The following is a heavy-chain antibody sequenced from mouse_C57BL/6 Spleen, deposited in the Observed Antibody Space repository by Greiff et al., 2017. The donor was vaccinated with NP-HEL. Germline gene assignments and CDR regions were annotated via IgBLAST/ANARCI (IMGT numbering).Heavy chain of an antibody. D-gene: IGHD2-10*02. V-gene: IGHV1-62-2*01. CDR1: GYTFTEYT. Sequence: VKLVESGAELVKPGASVKLSCKASGYTFTEYTIHWVKQRSGQGLEWIGWFYPGSGSIKYNEKFKDKATLTADKSSSTVYMALSRLTSEDAAVYFCARHEGYGNYDDYAMDYWGQGTSVTVSS. J-gene: IGHJ4*01. CDR3: ARHEGYGNYDDYAMDY. CDR2: FYPGSGSI.